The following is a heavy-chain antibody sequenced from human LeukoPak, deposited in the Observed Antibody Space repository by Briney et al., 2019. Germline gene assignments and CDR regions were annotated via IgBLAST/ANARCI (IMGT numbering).Heavy chain of an antibody. D-gene: IGHD4-23*01. J-gene: IGHJ5*02. V-gene: IGHV3-53*01. Sequence: GGSLRLSCAASGFTVSSNYMSWVRQAPGKGLEWVSVIYSGGSTYYADSVKGRFTISRDNSKNTLYLQMNSLRAEDTAVYYCAKDHYGGNSLNWFDPWGQGTLVTVSS. CDR3: AKDHYGGNSLNWFDP. CDR1: GFTVSSNY. CDR2: IYSGGST.